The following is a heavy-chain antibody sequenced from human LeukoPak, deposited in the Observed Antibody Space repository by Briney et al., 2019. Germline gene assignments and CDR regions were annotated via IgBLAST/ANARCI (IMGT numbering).Heavy chain of an antibody. Sequence: SETLSLTCTVSGGSMSGFFWTWIRQPPGRELEWIGSIYYSGGSTKYNTPLKSRVTISVDTSKSQFSLNLDSATAADTAVYYCARTSRHFYGSGTNLTPWPAGMDVWGQGTTVTVSS. CDR1: GGSMSGFF. D-gene: IGHD3-10*01. V-gene: IGHV4-59*01. J-gene: IGHJ6*02. CDR3: ARTSRHFYGSGTNLTPWPAGMDV. CDR2: IYYSGGST.